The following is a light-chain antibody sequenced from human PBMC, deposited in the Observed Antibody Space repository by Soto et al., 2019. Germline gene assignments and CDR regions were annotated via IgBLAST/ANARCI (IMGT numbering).Light chain of an antibody. CDR2: GPS. Sequence: IAFTQSPGTLSLSPGERATLCWAARRSVSSTYLAWYQQKHGQAPRPLMYGPSSRATGNPDRFRGRESGTDFTHNISRLEPADFAVYYCQQYGSPPNTFGDGTRLE. CDR1: RSVSSTY. J-gene: IGKJ5*01. CDR3: QQYGSPPNT. V-gene: IGKV3-20*01.